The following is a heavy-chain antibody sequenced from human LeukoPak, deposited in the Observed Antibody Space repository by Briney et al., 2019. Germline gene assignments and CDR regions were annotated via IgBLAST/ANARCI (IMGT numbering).Heavy chain of an antibody. Sequence: GASVKVSCKASGYTFTSYAMNWVRQAPGQGLEWMGWINTNTGNPTYAQGFIGRFVFSLDTSVSTAYLQISSLKAEDTAVYYCARDKDTQQDNYYGSGSRSYGMDVWGQGTTVTVSS. D-gene: IGHD3-10*01. CDR2: INTNTGNP. CDR1: GYTFTSYA. CDR3: ARDKDTQQDNYYGSGSRSYGMDV. J-gene: IGHJ6*02. V-gene: IGHV7-4-1*02.